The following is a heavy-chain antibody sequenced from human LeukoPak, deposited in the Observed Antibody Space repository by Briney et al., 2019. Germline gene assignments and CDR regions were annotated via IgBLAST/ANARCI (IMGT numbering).Heavy chain of an antibody. CDR1: GGTFSSYA. J-gene: IGHJ6*02. V-gene: IGHV1-69*13. D-gene: IGHD6-19*01. CDR3: ARAPSRVAGKDYYYGMDV. CDR2: IIPIFGTA. Sequence: SVKVSCKASGGTFSSYAISWVRQAPGQGLEWMGGIIPIFGTANYAQRFQGRVTITADESTSTAYMELSSLRSEDTAVYYCARAPSRVAGKDYYYGMDVWGQGTTVTVSS.